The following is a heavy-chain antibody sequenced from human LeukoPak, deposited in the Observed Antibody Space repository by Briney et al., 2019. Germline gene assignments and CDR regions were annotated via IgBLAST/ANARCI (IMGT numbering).Heavy chain of an antibody. Sequence: SETLSLTCTVSGGSISSYYWSWIRQPPGKGLEWIGYIYYSGSTSYNPSLKSRVTISVDTSKNQFSLKLSSVTAADTAVYYCARTGTYGGYAEYWGQGTLVTVSS. CDR3: ARTGTYGGYAEY. CDR1: GGSISSYY. D-gene: IGHD4-17*01. V-gene: IGHV4-59*01. J-gene: IGHJ4*02. CDR2: IYYSGST.